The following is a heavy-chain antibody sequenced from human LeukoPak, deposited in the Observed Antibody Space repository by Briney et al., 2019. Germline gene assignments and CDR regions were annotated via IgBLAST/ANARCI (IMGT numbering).Heavy chain of an antibody. Sequence: ASVKVSCKASGYTFTGYYMHWVRQAPGQGLEWMGWINPNSGGTNYAQKFQGRVTMTRDTSISTAYMELSRLRSDDTAVYYCARAGFLEWLLPSYYGMDVWGQGTTVTVSS. V-gene: IGHV1-2*02. CDR2: INPNSGGT. CDR3: ARAGFLEWLLPSYYGMDV. J-gene: IGHJ6*02. D-gene: IGHD3-3*01. CDR1: GYTFTGYY.